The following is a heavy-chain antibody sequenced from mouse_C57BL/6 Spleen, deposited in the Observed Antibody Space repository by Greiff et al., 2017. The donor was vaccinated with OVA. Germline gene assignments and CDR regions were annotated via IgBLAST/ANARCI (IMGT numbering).Heavy chain of an antibody. V-gene: IGHV14-2*01. CDR3: ARSGLVTTVVADAMDY. Sequence: VQLKESGAELVKPGASVKLSCTASGFNIKDYYMHWVKQRTEQGLEWIGRIDPEDGETKYAPKFQGKATITADTSSNTAYLQLSSLTSEDTAVYYCARSGLVTTVVADAMDYWGQGTSVTVSS. D-gene: IGHD1-1*01. CDR2: IDPEDGET. CDR1: GFNIKDYY. J-gene: IGHJ4*01.